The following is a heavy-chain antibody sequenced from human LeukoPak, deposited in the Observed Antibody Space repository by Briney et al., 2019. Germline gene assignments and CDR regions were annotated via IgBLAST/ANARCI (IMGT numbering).Heavy chain of an antibody. V-gene: IGHV1-2*02. CDR1: GDTFTGYY. D-gene: IGHD2-21*02. CDR3: ARAPAYCGGDCYFY. CDR2: INPNTGGT. Sequence: VASVKVSCKTSGDTFTGYYIHWVRQAPGQGLEWMGWINPNTGGTNDAQKFQGRVTMTRDTSISTAYMELSRLRSDDTAVYYCARAPAYCGGDCYFYWGQGTLVTVSS. J-gene: IGHJ4*02.